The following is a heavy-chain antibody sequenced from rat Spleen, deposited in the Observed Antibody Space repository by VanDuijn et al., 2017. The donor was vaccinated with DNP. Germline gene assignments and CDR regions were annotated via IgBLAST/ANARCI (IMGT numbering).Heavy chain of an antibody. CDR1: GFIFNNYG. J-gene: IGHJ3*01. V-gene: IGHV5-29*01. D-gene: IGHD1-2*01. CDR2: ISHDGSRT. Sequence: EVQLVESGGGLVQPGRSLKLSCAASGFIFNNYGMAWVRQTPTKGLEWVATISHDGSRTYYRDSVKGRFTISRDNAKSTLYLQMDSLRSEDTATYYCSRIDITIAAISAAFTYWGQGTLVTVSS. CDR3: SRIDITIAAISAAFTY.